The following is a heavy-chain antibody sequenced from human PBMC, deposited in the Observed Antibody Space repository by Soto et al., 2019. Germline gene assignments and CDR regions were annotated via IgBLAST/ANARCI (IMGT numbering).Heavy chain of an antibody. V-gene: IGHV4-31*03. CDR3: ARDFGQNYFDY. Sequence: PSETLSLTCTVSGGSISSGGYYWSWIRQHPGKGLEWIGYIYYSGSTYYNPSLKSRVTISVDTSKNQFSLKLSSVTAADAAVYYCARDFGQNYFDYWGQGTLVTVSS. J-gene: IGHJ4*02. CDR2: IYYSGST. CDR1: GGSISSGGYY. D-gene: IGHD3-16*01.